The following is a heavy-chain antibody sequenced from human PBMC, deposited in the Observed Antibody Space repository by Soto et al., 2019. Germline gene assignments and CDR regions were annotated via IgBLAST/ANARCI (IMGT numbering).Heavy chain of an antibody. CDR3: ARDQFPSYTERLGELSPYY. V-gene: IGHV1-18*01. Sequence: ASVKVSCKASGYTFTSYGISWVRQAPGQELEWMGWISAYNGNTNYAQKLQGWVTMTRDTSISTAYMELSRLRSDDTAVYYCARDQFPSYTERLGELSPYYWGQGTLVTVSS. D-gene: IGHD3-16*02. CDR1: GYTFTSYG. J-gene: IGHJ4*02. CDR2: ISAYNGNT.